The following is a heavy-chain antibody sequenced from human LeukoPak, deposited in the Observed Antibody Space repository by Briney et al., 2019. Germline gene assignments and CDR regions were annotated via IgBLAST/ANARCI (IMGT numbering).Heavy chain of an antibody. D-gene: IGHD2-2*02. CDR2: IIPIFGTA. V-gene: IGHV1-69*05. Sequence: SVKVSCKASGGTFSSYAISWVRQAPGQGLEWMGGIIPIFGTANYAQKFQGRVTITTDESTSTAYMELSSLRSEDTAVYYCAREVVVVPAAITRFLEWSYMDVWGKGTTVTVSS. CDR3: AREVVVVPAAITRFLEWSYMDV. CDR1: GGTFSSYA. J-gene: IGHJ6*03.